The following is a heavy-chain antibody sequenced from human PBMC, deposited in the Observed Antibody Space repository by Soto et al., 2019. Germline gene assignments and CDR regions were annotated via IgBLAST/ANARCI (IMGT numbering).Heavy chain of an antibody. D-gene: IGHD3-22*01. J-gene: IGHJ4*02. CDR2: IDREDGNT. Sequence: ASVKVSCKASGNTVPNYAIHWVRQAPGQRLEWMGGIDREDGNTIYAQKFQGRVTMTEDTSTDTAYMELSSLRSEDTAVYYCATHAQYYYDSSGYYPFDYWGQGTLVTVSS. V-gene: IGHV1-24*01. CDR3: ATHAQYYYDSSGYYPFDY. CDR1: GNTVPNYA.